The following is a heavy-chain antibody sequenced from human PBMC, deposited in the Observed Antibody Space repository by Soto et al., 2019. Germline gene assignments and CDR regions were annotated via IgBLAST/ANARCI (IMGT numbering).Heavy chain of an antibody. Sequence: PGGSLRLSCAASGFTFSSYWMSWVRQAPGKGLEWVANIKQDGSEKYYVDSVKGRFTISRDNAKNSPYLQMNSLRAEDTAVYYCARDRCSGGSCYGDFDYWGQGTLVTVSS. CDR2: IKQDGSEK. CDR1: GFTFSSYW. V-gene: IGHV3-7*01. J-gene: IGHJ4*02. CDR3: ARDRCSGGSCYGDFDY. D-gene: IGHD2-15*01.